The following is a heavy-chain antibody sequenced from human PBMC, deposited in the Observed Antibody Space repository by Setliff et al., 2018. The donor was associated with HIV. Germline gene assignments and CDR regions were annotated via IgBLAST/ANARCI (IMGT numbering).Heavy chain of an antibody. J-gene: IGHJ4*02. D-gene: IGHD3-16*01. CDR3: ARYGGPVDFGDY. CDR2: IRNDASNT. CDR1: GFIFSDHH. V-gene: IGHV3-33*08. Sequence: PGGSLRLSCVVSGFIFSDHHMDWVRQAPGKGLEWVTFIRNDASNTYYADSVKGRFTNSRDSSKNTLYLQMNSLRAEDTAVYYCARYGGPVDFGDYWGQGTLVTVSS.